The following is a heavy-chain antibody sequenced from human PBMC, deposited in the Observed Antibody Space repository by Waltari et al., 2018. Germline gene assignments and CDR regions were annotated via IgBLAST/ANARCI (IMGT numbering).Heavy chain of an antibody. Sequence: QVQLQESGPGLVKPSETLSLTCTVSGGSISSYYWSWIRQPPGKGLEWIGYIYYSGSTNYNPSLKSRVTISVDTSKNQFSLKLSSVTAADTAVYYCANYGDYGRIDYWGQGTLVSVSS. CDR2: IYYSGST. J-gene: IGHJ4*02. V-gene: IGHV4-59*01. CDR3: ANYGDYGRIDY. CDR1: GGSISSYY. D-gene: IGHD4-17*01.